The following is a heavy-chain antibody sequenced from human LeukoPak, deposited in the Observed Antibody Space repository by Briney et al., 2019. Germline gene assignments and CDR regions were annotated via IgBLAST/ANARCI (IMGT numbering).Heavy chain of an antibody. D-gene: IGHD2-2*01. CDR2: ISAYNGNT. J-gene: IGHJ3*02. Sequence: ASVKVSCKASGYTFTSYGISWVRQAPGQGLEWMGWISAYNGNTNYAQKLQGRVTMTTDTSTSTAYMELRSLRSDDTAVYYCARASPFIVVGSAASDDAFDIWGQGTMVTVSS. V-gene: IGHV1-18*01. CDR3: ARASPFIVVGSAASDDAFDI. CDR1: GYTFTSYG.